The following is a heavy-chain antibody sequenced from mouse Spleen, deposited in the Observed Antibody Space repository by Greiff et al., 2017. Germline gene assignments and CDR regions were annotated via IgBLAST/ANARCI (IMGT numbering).Heavy chain of an antibody. Sequence: EVKVEESGGGLVQPGGSLKLSCAASGFTFSSYTMSWVRQTPEKRLEWVAYISNGGGSTYYPDTVKGRFTISRDNAKNTLYLQMSSLKSEDTAMYYCARHEATATWDWYFDVWGAGTTVTVSS. CDR3: ARHEATATWDWYFDV. J-gene: IGHJ1*01. CDR1: GFTFSSYT. D-gene: IGHD1-2*01. V-gene: IGHV5-12-2*01. CDR2: ISNGGGST.